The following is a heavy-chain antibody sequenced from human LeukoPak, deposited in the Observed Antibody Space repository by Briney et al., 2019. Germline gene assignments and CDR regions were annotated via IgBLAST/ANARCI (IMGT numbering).Heavy chain of an antibody. V-gene: IGHV1-18*01. CDR3: ARWIDYGGTTGVDY. Sequence: ASVKVSCKASGYTFTSYGISWVRQAPGQGREWMGWISAYNGNTNYAQKLQGRVTMTTDTSTSTAYMELRSLRSDDTAVYYCARWIDYGGTTGVDYWGQGTLVTVSS. J-gene: IGHJ4*02. D-gene: IGHD4-23*01. CDR1: GYTFTSYG. CDR2: ISAYNGNT.